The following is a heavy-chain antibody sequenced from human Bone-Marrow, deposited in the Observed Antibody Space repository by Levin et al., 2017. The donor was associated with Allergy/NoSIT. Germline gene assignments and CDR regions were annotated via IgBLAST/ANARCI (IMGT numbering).Heavy chain of an antibody. CDR2: ISSAGTTI. D-gene: IGHD4-17*01. J-gene: IGHJ4*02. CDR1: GFTFSDYY. Sequence: PGGSLRLSCAASGFTFSDYYMTWIRQAPGKGLEWVSYISSAGTTIYYADSVKGRFTISRDNADNSLYLQMNSLRVEDTAVYYCARAAADGDYGGDGYYFDYWGQGTLVTVSS. V-gene: IGHV3-11*01. CDR3: ARAAADGDYGGDGYYFDY.